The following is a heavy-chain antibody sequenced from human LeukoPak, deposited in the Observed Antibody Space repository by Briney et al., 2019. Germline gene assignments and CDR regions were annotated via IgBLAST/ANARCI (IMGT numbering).Heavy chain of an antibody. CDR2: IKRDGSEK. CDR1: GFTFSSYW. V-gene: IGHV3-7*01. J-gene: IGHJ3*02. Sequence: GGSLRLSCAASGFTFSSYWMTWVRQAPGKGLGWVANIKRDGSEKHYVDSVKGRFTISRGNAKNSLYLQMNSLRAEDTAVYFCARDSNPNDGQVFYDAFDIWGQGTMVTVSS. D-gene: IGHD5/OR15-5a*01. CDR3: ARDSNPNDGQVFYDAFDI.